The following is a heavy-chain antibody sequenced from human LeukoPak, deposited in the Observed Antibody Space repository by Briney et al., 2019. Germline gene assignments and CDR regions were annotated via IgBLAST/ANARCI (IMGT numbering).Heavy chain of an antibody. CDR3: ARVDPNGYSDY. CDR2: IYNSGT. J-gene: IGHJ4*02. CDR1: GYSVNYDY. D-gene: IGHD2-8*01. Sequence: SETLSLTCTVSGYSVNYDYRSWIRQPPGKGLQWIGYIYNSGTIYNPSLKNRVTISLDTSKNQFSLKVSSVTAADTAVYYCARVDPNGYSDYWGQGTLVTVSS. V-gene: IGHV4-59*02.